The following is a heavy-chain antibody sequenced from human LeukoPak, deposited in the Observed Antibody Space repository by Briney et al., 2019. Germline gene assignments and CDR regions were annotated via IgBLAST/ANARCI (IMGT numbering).Heavy chain of an antibody. CDR1: GGSISSGGYY. CDR2: SYYSGST. J-gene: IGHJ6*03. D-gene: IGHD2-2*01. Sequence: PSQTLSLTCTVSGGSISSGGYYWSLIRQHPGKGLEWIVYSYYSGSTYYNPSLKSRVTISVDTSKNQFSLKLSSVTAADTAVYYCARSVVVPAADYYYYYMDVWGKGTTVTVSS. CDR3: ARSVVVPAADYYYYYMDV. V-gene: IGHV4-31*03.